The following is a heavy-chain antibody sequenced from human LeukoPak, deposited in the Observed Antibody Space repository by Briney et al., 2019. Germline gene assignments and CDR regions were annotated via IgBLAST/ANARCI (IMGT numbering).Heavy chain of an antibody. D-gene: IGHD6-19*01. CDR2: MNPNSGNT. CDR1: GYTFTSYD. Sequence: ASVKVSCKASGYTFTSYDINWVRQATGQGLEWMGWMNPNSGNTGYAQKFQGRVTMTRNTSISTAYMELNSLRAEDTAVYYCAQAIAVAAVERVAGWTDYWGQGTLVTVSS. CDR3: AQAIAVAAVERVAGWTDY. J-gene: IGHJ4*02. V-gene: IGHV1-8*01.